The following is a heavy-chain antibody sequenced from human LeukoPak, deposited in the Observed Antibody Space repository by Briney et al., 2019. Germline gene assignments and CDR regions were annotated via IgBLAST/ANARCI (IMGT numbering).Heavy chain of an antibody. D-gene: IGHD2-15*01. CDR2: ISGDGGST. J-gene: IGHJ6*02. CDR1: GFTFDHYA. CDR3: ARVYCSGGSCYSGYYGMDV. V-gene: IGHV3-43*02. Sequence: GGSLRLSCAASGFTFDHYAMHWVRQAPGKGLEWVSLISGDGGSTYYADSVKGRFTISRDNAKNSLYLQMNSLRAEDTAVYYCARVYCSGGSCYSGYYGMDVWGQGTTVTVSS.